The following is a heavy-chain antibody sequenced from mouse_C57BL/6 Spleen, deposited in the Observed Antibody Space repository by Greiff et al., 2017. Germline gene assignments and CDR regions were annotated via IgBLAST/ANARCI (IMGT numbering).Heavy chain of an antibody. V-gene: IGHV5-9-1*02. CDR2: ISSGGDYI. Sequence: EVKLVESGEGLVKPGGSLKLSCAASGFTFSSYAMSWVRPTPEKRLEWVAYISSGGDYIYYADTVKGRFTISRDNARNTLYLQMSSLKSEDTAMYYCTRTGRGRYYFDYWGQGTTLTVSS. CDR1: GFTFSSYA. J-gene: IGHJ2*01. CDR3: TRTGRGRYYFDY.